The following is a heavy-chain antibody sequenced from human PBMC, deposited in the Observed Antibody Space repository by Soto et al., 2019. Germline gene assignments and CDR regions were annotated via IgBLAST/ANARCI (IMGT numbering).Heavy chain of an antibody. CDR2: INPSGGST. CDR3: AGPNHYYYYGMDV. V-gene: IGHV1-46*01. CDR1: GYTFTSYY. Sequence: GASVKVSCKASGYTFTSYYMHWVRQTPGQGLEWMGIINPSGGSTSYSQKFQGRVTMTRDTSTSTVYMELSSLRSEDTAVYYRAGPNHYYYYGMDVLGQGTTVTASS. J-gene: IGHJ6*02.